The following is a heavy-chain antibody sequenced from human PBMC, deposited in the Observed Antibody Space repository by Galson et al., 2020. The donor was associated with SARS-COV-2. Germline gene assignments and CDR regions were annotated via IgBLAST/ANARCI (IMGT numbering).Heavy chain of an antibody. D-gene: IGHD6-19*01. CDR1: GFTFSSYA. J-gene: IGHJ4*02. V-gene: IGHV3-23*01. CDR3: ARVAVAGPRFDY. CDR2: LSGSGGST. Sequence: GGSLRLSCAASGFTFSSYAMSWVRQAPGKGLEWVSALSGSGGSTYYADSVKGRFTISRDNSKNTLYLQMNSLRAEDTAVYYCARVAVAGPRFDYWGQGTLVTVSS.